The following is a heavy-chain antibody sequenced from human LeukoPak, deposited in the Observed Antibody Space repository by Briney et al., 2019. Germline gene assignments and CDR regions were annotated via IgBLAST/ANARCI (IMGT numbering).Heavy chain of an antibody. CDR1: GFTFSSYW. CDR2: IHSDESST. D-gene: IGHD3-16*01. J-gene: IGHJ6*02. V-gene: IGHV3-74*01. CDR3: VRSDGDPFTLGGVFYGMDV. Sequence: PGGSLRLSCAASGFTFSSYWMHWVRQAPGKGLVWVSRIHSDESSTSYADSVKGRFTISRDNAKNTLYLQMNSLRAEDTAVYYCVRSDGDPFTLGGVFYGMDVWGQGTTVTVSS.